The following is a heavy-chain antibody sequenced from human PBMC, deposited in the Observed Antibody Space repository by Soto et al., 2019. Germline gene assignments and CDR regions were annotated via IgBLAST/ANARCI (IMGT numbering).Heavy chain of an antibody. J-gene: IGHJ4*02. V-gene: IGHV3-7*01. CDR2: ISPDGSEK. Sequence: PGGSLRLSCAASGFTFSNFWMDWVRQAPGKGLEWVANISPDGSEKHYVDSVEGRFTISRDNAKNSLYLQMSSLAAEDSALYYCSRSLGSWGQGTRVTVSS. CDR1: GFTFSNFW. CDR3: SRSLGS.